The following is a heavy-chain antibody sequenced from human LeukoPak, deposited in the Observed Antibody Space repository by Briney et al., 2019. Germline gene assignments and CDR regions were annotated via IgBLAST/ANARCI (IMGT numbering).Heavy chain of an antibody. J-gene: IGHJ4*02. V-gene: IGHV3-7*01. CDR3: ARDAGWRLLDY. D-gene: IGHD6-25*01. CDR1: GLTFSSQW. CDR2: IGGDGRRK. Sequence: GGSLRLSCVASGLTFSSQWMTWVRQAPGQGLEWLANIGGDGRRKFYEDSVEGRFTISRDNPESTLSLQMNNLRVEDTAVYYCARDAGWRLLDYWGRGTQVTVSS.